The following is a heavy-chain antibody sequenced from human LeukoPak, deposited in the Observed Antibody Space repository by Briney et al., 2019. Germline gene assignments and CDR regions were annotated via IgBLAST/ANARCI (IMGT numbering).Heavy chain of an antibody. CDR1: GFTFSSYS. CDR2: ISSSSSYI. J-gene: IGHJ4*02. D-gene: IGHD6-25*01. V-gene: IGHV3-21*04. Sequence: GGSLRLSCAASGFTFSSYSMNWVRQAPGKGLEWVSSISSSSSYIYYADSVKGRFTISRDNAKNSLYLQMNSLRAEDTALYYCAKDLRGRLRKSGPFDYWGQGTLVTVSS. CDR3: AKDLRGRLRKSGPFDY.